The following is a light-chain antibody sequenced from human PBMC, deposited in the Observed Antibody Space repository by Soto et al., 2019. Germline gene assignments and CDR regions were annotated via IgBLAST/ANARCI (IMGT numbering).Light chain of an antibody. J-gene: IGLJ3*02. CDR2: STN. CDR1: SGSVYTSYY. V-gene: IGLV8-61*01. CDR3: VLYMGSAIWV. Sequence: QAVVTQEPSFSVSPGGTVTLTCGLSSGSVYTSYYPSWYQQTPGQAPRTLIYSTNTRSSGVPDRFSGSILGNKAALTITGAQADDESDYYCVLYMGSAIWVFGGGTKVTVL.